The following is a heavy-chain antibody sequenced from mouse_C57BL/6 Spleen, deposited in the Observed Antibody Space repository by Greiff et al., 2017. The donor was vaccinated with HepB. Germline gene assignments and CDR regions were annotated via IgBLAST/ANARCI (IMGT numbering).Heavy chain of an antibody. CDR2: ISYSGST. J-gene: IGHJ1*03. Sequence: EVKLMESGPGMVKPSQSLSLTCTVTGYSITSGYDWHWIRHFPGNKLECMGYISYSGSTNYNPSLKSRISITHDTSKNHFFLKLNSVTTEDTATYYCARVASHWYFDVWGTGTTVTVSS. CDR1: GYSITSGYD. V-gene: IGHV3-1*01. CDR3: ARVASHWYFDV. D-gene: IGHD6-2*01.